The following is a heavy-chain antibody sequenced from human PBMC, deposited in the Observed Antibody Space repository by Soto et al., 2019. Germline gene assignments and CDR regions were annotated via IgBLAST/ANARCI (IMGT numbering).Heavy chain of an antibody. CDR1: GYIFGGDW. D-gene: IGHD3-22*01. J-gene: IGHJ4*02. CDR3: ARQIYDSDTGPNFQYYFDS. V-gene: IGHV5-10-1*01. CDR2: IDPSDSQT. Sequence: VESLKISCKGSGYIFGGDWITCFLEKAVEALQWMGRIDPSDSQTYYSPSFRGHVTISATKSITTVFLQWSSLRASDTAMYYCARQIYDSDTGPNFQYYFDSWGQGTPVTVSS.